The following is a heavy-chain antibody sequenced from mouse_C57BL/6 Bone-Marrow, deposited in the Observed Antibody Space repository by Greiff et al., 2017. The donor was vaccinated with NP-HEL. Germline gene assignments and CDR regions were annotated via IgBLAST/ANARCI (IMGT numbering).Heavy chain of an antibody. Sequence: EVKLMESGPSLVRPSQTLSLTCTVTGFSINSDCYWIWIRQFPGNKLEYIGYTVYSGITYYNPSLESCTYITRDTSKNQFSLKLSSVTTEDTATYDCARLYNGSSYWYFDVWGTGTTVTVSS. V-gene: IGHV3-3*01. D-gene: IGHD1-1*01. CDR3: ARLYNGSSYWYFDV. J-gene: IGHJ1*03. CDR1: GFSINSDCY. CDR2: TVYSGIT.